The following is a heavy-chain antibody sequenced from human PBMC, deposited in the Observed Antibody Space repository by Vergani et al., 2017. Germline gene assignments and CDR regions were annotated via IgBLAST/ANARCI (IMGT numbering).Heavy chain of an antibody. D-gene: IGHD2-2*02. V-gene: IGHV1-18*01. CDR3: ASYTVVPSAIPVPDYYYYGIDV. Sequence: QVQLVQSGAEVKKPGDSVKVSCKASGYTFTSYGISWVRQAPGQGLEWMGWISAYNGNTNYAKKLQGRVTMTTDTSTRTAYMELRSLRSDDTAVYYCASYTVVPSAIPVPDYYYYGIDVWGQGTTVTVSS. J-gene: IGHJ6*02. CDR1: GYTFTSYG. CDR2: ISAYNGNT.